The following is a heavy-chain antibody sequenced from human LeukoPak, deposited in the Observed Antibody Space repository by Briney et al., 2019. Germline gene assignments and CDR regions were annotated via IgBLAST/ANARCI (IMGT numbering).Heavy chain of an antibody. Sequence: PGGSLRLSCAASGFTFSSYWMHWVRQAPGKGLVWVSRINSDGSSTSYADSVNGRFTISRDNAKNTLYLQMNSLRAEDTAVYYCVTSSGGYNWFDPWGQGTLVTVSS. V-gene: IGHV3-74*01. CDR3: VTSSGGYNWFDP. J-gene: IGHJ5*02. D-gene: IGHD6-19*01. CDR1: GFTFSSYW. CDR2: INSDGSST.